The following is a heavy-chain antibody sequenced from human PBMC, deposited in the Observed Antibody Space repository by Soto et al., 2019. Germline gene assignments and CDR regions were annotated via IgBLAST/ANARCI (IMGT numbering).Heavy chain of an antibody. J-gene: IGHJ6*02. Sequence: SVKVSCKASGFTFTSSAVQWVRQARGQRLEWIGWIVVGSGNTNYAQKFQERVTITRVMSTSTAYMELSSLRSEDTAVYYCAAHHYDFWSGYYSVTYYGMDVWGQGTTVTVSS. CDR1: GFTFTSSA. CDR3: AAHHYDFWSGYYSVTYYGMDV. D-gene: IGHD3-3*01. V-gene: IGHV1-58*01. CDR2: IVVGSGNT.